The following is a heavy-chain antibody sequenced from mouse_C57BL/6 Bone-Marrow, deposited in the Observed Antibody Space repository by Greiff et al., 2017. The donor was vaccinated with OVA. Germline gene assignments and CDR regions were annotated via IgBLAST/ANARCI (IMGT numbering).Heavy chain of an antibody. CDR3: ASIYYGNYVGFAY. CDR1: GYSFTDYN. J-gene: IGHJ3*01. V-gene: IGHV1-39*01. D-gene: IGHD2-1*01. Sequence: EVKLMESGPELVKPGASVKISCKASGYSFTDYNMNWVKQSNGKSLEWIGLINPNYGTTSYNQKFKGKATLTVDQSSSTAYMQLNSLTSEDSAVYYCASIYYGNYVGFAYWGQGTLVTVSA. CDR2: INPNYGTT.